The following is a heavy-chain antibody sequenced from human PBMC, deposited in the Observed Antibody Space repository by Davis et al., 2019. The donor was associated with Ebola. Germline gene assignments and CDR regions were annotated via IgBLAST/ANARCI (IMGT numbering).Heavy chain of an antibody. CDR3: ARDTYYYGSGSYYNWGFFDY. CDR2: ISGSGGST. V-gene: IGHV3-23*01. CDR1: GFTFSSYA. D-gene: IGHD3-10*01. Sequence: PGGSLRLSCAASGFTFSSYAMSWVRQAPGKGLEWVSVISGSGGSTYYADSVKGRFTISRDNSKNTLYLQMNSLRAEDTAVYYCARDTYYYGSGSYYNWGFFDYWGQGTLVTVSS. J-gene: IGHJ4*02.